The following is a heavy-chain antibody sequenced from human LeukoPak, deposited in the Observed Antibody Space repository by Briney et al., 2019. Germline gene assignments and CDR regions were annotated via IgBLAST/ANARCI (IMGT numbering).Heavy chain of an antibody. D-gene: IGHD1-7*01. CDR1: GGSTSSYY. J-gene: IGHJ4*02. V-gene: IGHV4-59*01. CDR3: AREVEYWNYQAYEYYFDY. CDR2: IYYSGST. Sequence: SETLSLTCTVSGGSTSSYYWSWIRQPPGKGLEWIGYIYYSGSTNYNPSLKSRVTISVDTSKNQFSLKLSSVTAADTAVYYCAREVEYWNYQAYEYYFDYWGQGTLVTVSS.